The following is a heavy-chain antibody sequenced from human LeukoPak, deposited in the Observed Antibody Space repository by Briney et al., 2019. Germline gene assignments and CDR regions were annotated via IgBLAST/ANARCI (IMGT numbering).Heavy chain of an antibody. V-gene: IGHV1-69*05. D-gene: IGHD1-7*01. Sequence: GASVKVSCKASGGTFSSYAISWVRQAPGQGLEWMGGIIPIFGTANYAQKFQGRVTITTDESTSTAYMELSSLRSEDTAVYYCARVGTTASYYYYRDVWGKGTTVTVSS. J-gene: IGHJ6*03. CDR3: ARVGTTASYYYYRDV. CDR1: GGTFSSYA. CDR2: IIPIFGTA.